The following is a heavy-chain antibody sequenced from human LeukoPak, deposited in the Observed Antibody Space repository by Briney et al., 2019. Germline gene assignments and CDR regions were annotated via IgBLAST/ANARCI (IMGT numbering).Heavy chain of an antibody. D-gene: IGHD3-22*01. CDR3: AKAPFDRSGYYLDY. J-gene: IGHJ4*02. CDR2: ISGSGGST. CDR1: GFTFSSYA. V-gene: IGHV3-23*01. Sequence: GGSLRLSCAASGFTFSSYAMSWVREAPGKGLEWVSAISGSGGSTYYADSVKGRFTISRDNSKNTLYLQMNSPRAEDTAVYYCAKAPFDRSGYYLDYWGQGTLVTVSS.